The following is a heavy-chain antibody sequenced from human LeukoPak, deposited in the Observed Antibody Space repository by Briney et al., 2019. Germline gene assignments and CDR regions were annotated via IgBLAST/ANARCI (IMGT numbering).Heavy chain of an antibody. Sequence: SVKVSCKASGGTFSSYAISWVRQAPGQGLEWMGRIIPILGIANYAQKFQGRVTITADKSTSTAYMELSSLRSEDTAVYYCARADYYDSSGYASRDYWGQGTLVTVSS. V-gene: IGHV1-69*04. D-gene: IGHD3-22*01. J-gene: IGHJ4*02. CDR1: GGTFSSYA. CDR2: IIPILGIA. CDR3: ARADYYDSSGYASRDY.